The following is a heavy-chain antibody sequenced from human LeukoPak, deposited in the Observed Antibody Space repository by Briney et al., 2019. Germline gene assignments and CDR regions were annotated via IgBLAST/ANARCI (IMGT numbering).Heavy chain of an antibody. CDR1: GYTFTSYY. J-gene: IGHJ5*02. D-gene: IGHD3-10*01. CDR3: ARDVGRERRGISWFDP. Sequence: ASVKVSCKASGYTFTSYYMHWVRQAPGQGLEWMGIINPSGGSTSYAQKFQGRVTMTRDTSTSTVYMELSSLRSEDTAVYYCARDVGRERRGISWFDPWGQGTLVTVSS. CDR2: INPSGGST. V-gene: IGHV1-46*01.